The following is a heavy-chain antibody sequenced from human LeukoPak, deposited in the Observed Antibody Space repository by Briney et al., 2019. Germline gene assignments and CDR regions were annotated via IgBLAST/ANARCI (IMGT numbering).Heavy chain of an antibody. D-gene: IGHD5-18*01. Sequence: ASVKVSCKVSGYTLTELSMHWVRQAPGKGLEWMGGFDPEDGETIYAQKFQGRVTMTEDTSTDTAYMELSSLRSEDTAVYYCATWIPGYSYGGRHAFDIWGQGTMVTVSS. CDR1: GYTLTELS. CDR2: FDPEDGET. V-gene: IGHV1-24*01. J-gene: IGHJ3*02. CDR3: ATWIPGYSYGGRHAFDI.